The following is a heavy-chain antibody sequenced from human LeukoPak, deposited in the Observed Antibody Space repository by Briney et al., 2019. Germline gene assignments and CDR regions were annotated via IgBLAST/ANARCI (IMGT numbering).Heavy chain of an antibody. CDR1: GYTFTSYG. J-gene: IGHJ4*02. Sequence: ASVKVSCKASGYTFTSYGISWVRQAPGQGLEWMGIFNPSGGSTSYAQKFQGRVTMTRDTSTSTVYMELSSLRSEDTAVYYCARTDFWSGYYPFDYWGQGTLVTVSS. CDR3: ARTDFWSGYYPFDY. D-gene: IGHD3-3*01. V-gene: IGHV1-46*01. CDR2: FNPSGGST.